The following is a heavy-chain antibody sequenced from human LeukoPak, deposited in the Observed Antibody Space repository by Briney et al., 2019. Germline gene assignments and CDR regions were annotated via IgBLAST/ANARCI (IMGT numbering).Heavy chain of an antibody. V-gene: IGHV1-18*01. CDR1: GYTFTSYG. CDR2: ISAYNGNT. CDR3: ARASLSHPSSTMAYYGMDV. D-gene: IGHD3-3*02. J-gene: IGHJ6*02. Sequence: ASVKVSCKASGYTFTSYGISWVRQAPGQGLEWMGWISAYNGNTNYAQKLQGRVTMTTDTSTSTAYMELRSLKSDDTAVYYCARASLSHPSSTMAYYGMDVWGQGTTVTVPS.